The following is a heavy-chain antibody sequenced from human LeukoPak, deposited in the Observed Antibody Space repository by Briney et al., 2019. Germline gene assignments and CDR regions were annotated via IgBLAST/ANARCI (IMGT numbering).Heavy chain of an antibody. Sequence: SETLSLTCAVYGGSFSGYYWSWIRQPPGKGLEWIGEINHSGSTNYNPSLKSRVTISLDTSKNQFSLKLSSVTAADTAVYYCARVRGVGATPFDYWGQGTLVTVSS. CDR3: ARVRGVGATPFDY. CDR2: INHSGST. V-gene: IGHV4-34*01. CDR1: GGSFSGYY. D-gene: IGHD1-26*01. J-gene: IGHJ4*02.